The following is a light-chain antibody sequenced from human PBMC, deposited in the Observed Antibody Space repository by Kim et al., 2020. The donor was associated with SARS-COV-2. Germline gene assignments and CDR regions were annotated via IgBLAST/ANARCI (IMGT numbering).Light chain of an antibody. V-gene: IGLV1-40*01. Sequence: QSVLTQPPSMSGAPGQRVTIFCTGSCSNIGSDYGVNWYQQFPGTAPKLLINGNSNRPSGVPDRFSGSKTGSSASLVITGLQAEDEADYYCQSYDTSLSHYVFGIGTKVTVL. CDR2: GNS. CDR3: QSYDTSLSHYV. CDR1: CSNIGSDYG. J-gene: IGLJ1*01.